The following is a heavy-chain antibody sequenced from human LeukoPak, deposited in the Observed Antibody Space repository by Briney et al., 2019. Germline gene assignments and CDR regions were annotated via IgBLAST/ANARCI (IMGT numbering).Heavy chain of an antibody. D-gene: IGHD3-10*01. CDR1: GFTFSSYS. CDR3: ARDVGDYYGSGSYSDEPFDP. Sequence: GSLRLSCAASGFTFSSYSMNWVRQAPGKGLEWVSSISSSSSYIYYADSVKGRFTISRDNAKNSLYLQMNSLRAEDTAVYYCARDVGDYYGSGSYSDEPFDPWGQGTLVTVSS. CDR2: ISSSSSYI. V-gene: IGHV3-21*01. J-gene: IGHJ5*02.